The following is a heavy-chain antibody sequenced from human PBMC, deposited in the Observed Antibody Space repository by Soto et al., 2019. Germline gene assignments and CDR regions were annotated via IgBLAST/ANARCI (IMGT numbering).Heavy chain of an antibody. Sequence: EVQLLESGGALVQPGVSLSLSCAASGFTYNNYAMGWVRQAPGKGLEWVSAISSSGYSAYYADSVKGRFTISRDNSRNTMFLQMNKLCAEDTAVYYCAKGSVVVAAKFDSWGQGTQVTVSS. J-gene: IGHJ4*02. CDR1: GFTYNNYA. CDR3: AKGSVVVAAKFDS. CDR2: ISSSGYSA. V-gene: IGHV3-23*01. D-gene: IGHD2-21*02.